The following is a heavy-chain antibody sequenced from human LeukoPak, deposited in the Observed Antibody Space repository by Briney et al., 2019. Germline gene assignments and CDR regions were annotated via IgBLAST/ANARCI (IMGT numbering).Heavy chain of an antibody. J-gene: IGHJ3*02. D-gene: IGHD6-13*01. V-gene: IGHV1-18*01. CDR1: GYTFTSYG. Sequence: GASVKVSCKASGYTFTSYGISWVRQAPGQGLEWMGWISAYNGNTNYAQKLQGRVTMTTDTSTSTAYMQLRSLRSDDTAVSYCAGDSIAAAGTCAFDIWGQGTMVTVSS. CDR3: AGDSIAAAGTCAFDI. CDR2: ISAYNGNT.